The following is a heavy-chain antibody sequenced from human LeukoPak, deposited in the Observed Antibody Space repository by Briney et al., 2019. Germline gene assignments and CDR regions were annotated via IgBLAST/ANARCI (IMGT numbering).Heavy chain of an antibody. V-gene: IGHV1-18*01. CDR1: GYTFTSYG. CDR2: ISAYSGNT. J-gene: IGHJ4*02. CDR3: ARAPYYYDSSGRYYFDY. D-gene: IGHD3-22*01. Sequence: GASVKVSCKASGYTFTSYGISWVRQAPGQGLEWMGWISAYSGNTNYALNLQGRVTMTTDTSTSTVYMELRSLRSDDTAVYYCARAPYYYDSSGRYYFDYWGQGTLVTISS.